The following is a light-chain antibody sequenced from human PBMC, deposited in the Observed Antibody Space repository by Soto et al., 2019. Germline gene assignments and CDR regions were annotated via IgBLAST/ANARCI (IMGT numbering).Light chain of an antibody. CDR3: QQRSNR. V-gene: IGKV3-11*01. CDR2: DAS. Sequence: EIVLTQSPATLSLSPGDRAVLSCRASQSVSRSLTWYQHKPGQAPRLLIYDASTRATGIPRSFSGSGSGTDFTLIISSLEPEDFAVYYCQQRSNRFGGGTKVEIK. CDR1: QSVSRS. J-gene: IGKJ4*01.